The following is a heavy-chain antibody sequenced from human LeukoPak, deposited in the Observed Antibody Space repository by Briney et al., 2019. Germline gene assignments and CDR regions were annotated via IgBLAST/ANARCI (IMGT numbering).Heavy chain of an antibody. Sequence: SETLSLTCTVSGGSISSYYWSWIRQPPGKGLEWIGYIYYSGSTNYNPSLKSRVTISVDTSKNQFSLKLSSVTAADTAVYYCARAGFSVPYYMDVGGKETTVTVSS. CDR2: IYYSGST. CDR1: GGSISSYY. J-gene: IGHJ6*03. D-gene: IGHD2-15*01. CDR3: ARAGFSVPYYMDV. V-gene: IGHV4-59*01.